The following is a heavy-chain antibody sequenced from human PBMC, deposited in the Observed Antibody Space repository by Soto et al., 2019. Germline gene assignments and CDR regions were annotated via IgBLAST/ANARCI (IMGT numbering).Heavy chain of an antibody. Sequence: GGSLRLSCAASGFTFSSYAMSWVRQAPGKGLEWVSAISGSGGSTYYADSVKGRFTISRDNSKNTLYLQMNSLRAEDTAIYYCARRSMVLGVIIKIPYYYYGMDVWGQGTTVTVSS. J-gene: IGHJ6*02. CDR3: ARRSMVLGVIIKIPYYYYGMDV. CDR2: ISGSGGST. V-gene: IGHV3-23*01. CDR1: GFTFSSYA. D-gene: IGHD3-10*01.